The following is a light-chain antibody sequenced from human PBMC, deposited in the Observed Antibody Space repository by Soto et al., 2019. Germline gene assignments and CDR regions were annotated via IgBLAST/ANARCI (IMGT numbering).Light chain of an antibody. CDR2: VAS. CDR1: QSIRSN. CDR3: QQYNNWPLT. J-gene: IGKJ4*01. V-gene: IGKV3-15*01. Sequence: EIVMTQSPATLSVSPGERAPLSCRASQSIRSNLAWYQQKPGQTPRLLIYVASTRATGIPARFTGSGSGTDFTLTISSLQSEDCAIYYCQQYNNWPLTFGGGTKVDIK.